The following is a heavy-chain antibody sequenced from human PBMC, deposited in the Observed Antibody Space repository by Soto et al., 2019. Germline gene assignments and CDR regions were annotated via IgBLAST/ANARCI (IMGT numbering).Heavy chain of an antibody. CDR1: GFSLSTSGVG. CDR2: IYWNDDK. J-gene: IGHJ4*02. V-gene: IGHV2-5*01. D-gene: IGHD6-6*01. CDR3: AHSDLAARRDY. Sequence: SGHTLVNPTQPLTLTCTFSGFSLSTSGVGVGWIRQPPGKALEWLALIYWNDDKRYRPSLKSRLTITKDTSKNQVVLTMTNMDPVDTATYYCAHSDLAARRDYWGQGALVTVSS.